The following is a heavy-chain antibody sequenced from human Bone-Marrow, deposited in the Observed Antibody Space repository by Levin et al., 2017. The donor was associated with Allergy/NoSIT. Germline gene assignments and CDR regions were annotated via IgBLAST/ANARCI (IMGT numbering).Heavy chain of an antibody. V-gene: IGHV4-39*01. CDR2: VHDVASP. Sequence: SETLSLTCTVSGASIMSNDYYWSWIRQPPGKGLEWLGEVHDVASPTYNPSLKGRLTMSMYTSRTQFSLELKSVTVADTAVYYCARGHSTSGFDSWGQGTLVTVSS. CDR3: ARGHSTSGFDS. CDR1: GASIMSNDYY. J-gene: IGHJ4*02. D-gene: IGHD3-10*01.